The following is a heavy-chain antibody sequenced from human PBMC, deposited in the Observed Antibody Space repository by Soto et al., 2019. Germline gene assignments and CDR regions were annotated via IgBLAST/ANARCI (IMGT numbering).Heavy chain of an antibody. Sequence: SETLSLTCTVSGGSISSSSYYWGWIRQPPGKGLEWIGSIYYSGSTYYNPSLKSRVTISVDTSKNQFSLKLSSVTAADTAVYYCASPPGPLRYFDWLPRSYYFDYWGQGTLVTVSS. V-gene: IGHV4-39*01. D-gene: IGHD3-9*01. CDR2: IYYSGST. CDR3: ASPPGPLRYFDWLPRSYYFDY. CDR1: GGSISSSSYY. J-gene: IGHJ4*02.